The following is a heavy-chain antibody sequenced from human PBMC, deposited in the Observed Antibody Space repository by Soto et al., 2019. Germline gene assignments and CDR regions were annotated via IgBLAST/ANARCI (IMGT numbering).Heavy chain of an antibody. D-gene: IGHD4-17*01. V-gene: IGHV1-3*01. CDR3: ARTVGYYYGMDV. CDR1: GYTFTSYA. CDR2: INAGNGNT. Sequence: ASVKVSCKASGYTFTSYAMYWVRQAPGQRLEWMGWINAGNGNTKYSQKFQGRVTITRDTSASTAYMELSSLRSEDTAVYYCARTVGYYYGMDVWGQGTTVTVSS. J-gene: IGHJ6*02.